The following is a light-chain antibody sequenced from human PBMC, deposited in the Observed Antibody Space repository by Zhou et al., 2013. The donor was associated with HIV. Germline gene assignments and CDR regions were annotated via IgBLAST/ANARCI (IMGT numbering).Light chain of an antibody. Sequence: DIQMTQSPSSLSASVGDRVTITCRASQSISSYLNWYQVKPGEAPSLLKSTTSTSQTGVPQGSVAVDRGQISLSPSTLCNLKILGTYYCQQSYDPPLTFGGGTQVEI. CDR3: QQSYDPPLT. CDR2: TTS. V-gene: IGKV1-39*01. CDR1: QSISSY. J-gene: IGKJ4*01.